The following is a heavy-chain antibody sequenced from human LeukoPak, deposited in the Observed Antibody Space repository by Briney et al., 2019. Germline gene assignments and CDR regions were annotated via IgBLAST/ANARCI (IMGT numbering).Heavy chain of an antibody. CDR3: AFSTRGERDRPRNVLRYFDWSDPFDY. Sequence: GASVKVSCKASGYTFTSYDINWVRQATGQGLEWMGWMNPNSGNTGYAQKFQGRVTMTRNTSISTAYMELSSLRSEDTAVYYCAFSTRGERDRPRNVLRYFDWSDPFDYWGQGTLVTVSS. D-gene: IGHD3-9*01. CDR1: GYTFTSYD. CDR2: MNPNSGNT. J-gene: IGHJ4*02. V-gene: IGHV1-8*01.